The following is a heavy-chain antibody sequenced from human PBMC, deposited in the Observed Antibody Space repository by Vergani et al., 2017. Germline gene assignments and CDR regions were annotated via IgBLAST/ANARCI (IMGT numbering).Heavy chain of an antibody. CDR3: ARGLRGYSYGYHDY. V-gene: IGHV3-21*02. D-gene: IGHD5-18*01. Sequence: EVQLLESGGDLVQPGGSLRLSCAASGFTFSSYSMNWVRQAPGKGLEWVSSISSSSSYIYYADSVKGRFTISRDNAKNSLYLQMNSLRAEDTAVYYCARGLRGYSYGYHDYWGQGTLVTVSS. CDR1: GFTFSSYS. CDR2: ISSSSSYI. J-gene: IGHJ4*02.